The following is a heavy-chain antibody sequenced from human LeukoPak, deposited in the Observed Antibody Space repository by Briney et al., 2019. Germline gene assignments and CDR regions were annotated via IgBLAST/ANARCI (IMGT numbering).Heavy chain of an antibody. V-gene: IGHV4-59*01. CDR3: ARSYYDFWSGLGLGKYYFDY. J-gene: IGHJ4*02. CDR2: IYYSGST. Sequence: KPSETLSLTCAVYGGSFSGYYWSWIRQPPGKGLEWIGYIYYSGSTNYNPSLKSRVTISVDTSKNQFSLKLSSVTAADTAVYYCARSYYDFWSGLGLGKYYFDYWGQGTLVTVSS. D-gene: IGHD3-3*01. CDR1: GGSFSGYY.